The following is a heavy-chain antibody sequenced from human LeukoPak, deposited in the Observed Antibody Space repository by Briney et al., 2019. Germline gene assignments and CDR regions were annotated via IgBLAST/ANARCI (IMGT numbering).Heavy chain of an antibody. J-gene: IGHJ4*02. Sequence: GGSLRLSCAASGFTFRSYSMNWVRQAPGKGLEWVSSIGSSSSYIYYADSVKGRFTISRDNAKNSLSLQMNSLRAEDTAVYYCAASTKHTAMVDYWGQGTLVTVSS. CDR2: IGSSSSYI. V-gene: IGHV3-21*01. D-gene: IGHD5-18*01. CDR1: GFTFRSYS. CDR3: AASTKHTAMVDY.